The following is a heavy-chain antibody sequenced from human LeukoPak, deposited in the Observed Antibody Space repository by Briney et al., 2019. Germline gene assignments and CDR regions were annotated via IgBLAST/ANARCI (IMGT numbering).Heavy chain of an antibody. V-gene: IGHV1-18*01. J-gene: IGHJ5*02. CDR2: INPYDGYT. CDR3: ARSGDSKWFDP. Sequence: ASVKVSCKAPGYTFTTQGIAWVRQAPGQGLEWMGWINPYDGYTNYAQRLQARVTMTTDTSTNTAYMELRSLRSDDTAVYYCARSGDSKWFDPWGQGTLVTVSS. D-gene: IGHD3-22*01. CDR1: GYTFTTQG.